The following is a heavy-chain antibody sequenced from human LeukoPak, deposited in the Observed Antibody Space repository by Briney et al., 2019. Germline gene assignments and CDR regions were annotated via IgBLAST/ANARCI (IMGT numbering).Heavy chain of an antibody. J-gene: IGHJ4*02. CDR3: ARRGGPPLEYYFDY. D-gene: IGHD2-15*01. V-gene: IGHV3-48*03. Sequence: GGSLRLSCADSGFTFSSYEMNWVRQAPGKGLEWVSYISSSGSTIYYADSVKGRFTISRDNAKNSPYLQMNSLRAEDTAVYYCARRGGPPLEYYFDYWGQGTLVTVSS. CDR2: ISSSGSTI. CDR1: GFTFSSYE.